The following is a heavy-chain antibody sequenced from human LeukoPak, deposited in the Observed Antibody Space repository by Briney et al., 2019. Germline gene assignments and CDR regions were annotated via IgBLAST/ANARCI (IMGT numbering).Heavy chain of an antibody. J-gene: IGHJ4*02. CDR3: ARVDHYGSGSCFGY. CDR1: GFTFSSYA. CDR2: ISGSGGNT. D-gene: IGHD3-10*01. V-gene: IGHV3-23*01. Sequence: GGSLRLSCAASGFTFSSYAMSWVRQAPGKGLEWVSAISGSGGNTYYADSVKGRFTISRDNSKNTLYLQMNTLRAEDTAVYYCARVDHYGSGSCFGYWGQGTPLTVSS.